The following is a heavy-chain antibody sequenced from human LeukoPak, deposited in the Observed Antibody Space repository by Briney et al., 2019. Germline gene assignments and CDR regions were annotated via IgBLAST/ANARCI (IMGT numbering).Heavy chain of an antibody. Sequence: PGGSLRLSCAASGFTFSSYEMNWVRQAPGKGLEWVSYISSSGSTIYYADSVKGRFTISRDNAKNSLYLQMNSLRAEDTAVYYCAVVVIPAAELGPDAFDIWGQGTKVTVSS. CDR3: AVVVIPAAELGPDAFDI. V-gene: IGHV3-48*03. CDR1: GFTFSSYE. D-gene: IGHD2-2*01. J-gene: IGHJ3*02. CDR2: ISSSGSTI.